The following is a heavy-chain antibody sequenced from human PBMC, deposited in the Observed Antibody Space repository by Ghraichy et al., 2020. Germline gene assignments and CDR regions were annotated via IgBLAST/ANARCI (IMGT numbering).Heavy chain of an antibody. CDR1: GGSFSGYY. CDR2: INHSGST. D-gene: IGHD2-2*01. CDR3: ARGSGYCSSTSCLDPNQNYYYYYMDV. V-gene: IGHV4-34*01. J-gene: IGHJ6*03. Sequence: SETLSLTCAVYGGSFSGYYWSWIRQPPGKGLEWIGEINHSGSTNYNPSLKSRVTISVDTSKNQFSLKLSSVTAADTAVYYCARGSGYCSSTSCLDPNQNYYYYYMDVWGKGTTVTVS.